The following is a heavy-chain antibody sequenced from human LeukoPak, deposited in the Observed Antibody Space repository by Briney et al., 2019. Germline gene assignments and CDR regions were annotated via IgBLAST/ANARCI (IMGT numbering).Heavy chain of an antibody. D-gene: IGHD3-10*01. CDR1: GGSISSGSYY. Sequence: SGTLSLTCTVSGGSISSGSYYWGWIRQPPGKGLEWIGNIYYSGSTYYTPSLKSRVTISVDTSKNQFSLRLSSVTAADTAVYYCARNPTDYGSGSYYYYWGQGTLVTVSS. J-gene: IGHJ4*02. CDR3: ARNPTDYGSGSYYYY. V-gene: IGHV4-39*01. CDR2: IYYSGST.